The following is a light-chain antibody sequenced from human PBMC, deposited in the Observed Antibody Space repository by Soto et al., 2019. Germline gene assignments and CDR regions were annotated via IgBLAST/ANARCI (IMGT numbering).Light chain of an antibody. CDR2: STS. J-gene: IGKJ1*01. Sequence: EIVLTQSPDTLSLSPGERATLSCRASQSVTSPFLAWYQQKAGQPPRLLIYSTSGRATGIPDRFSGSGSGTDFTLTTSSLQPEDSGVYYCQQYGSSPRKFGQGTKVDIK. V-gene: IGKV3-20*01. CDR3: QQYGSSPRK. CDR1: QSVTSPF.